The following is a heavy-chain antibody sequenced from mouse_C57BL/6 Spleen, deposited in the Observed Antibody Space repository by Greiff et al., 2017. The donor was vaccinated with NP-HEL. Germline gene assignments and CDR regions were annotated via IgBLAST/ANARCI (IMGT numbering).Heavy chain of an antibody. CDR2: INPSNGGT. J-gene: IGHJ4*01. CDR1: GYTFTSYW. D-gene: IGHD1-1*01. CDR3: AREILRYPYAMDY. Sequence: QVQLQQPGTGLVKPGASVKLSCKASGYTFTSYWMHWVKQRPGQGLEWIGNINPSNGGTNYNEKFKSKATLTVDKSSSTAYMQLSSLTSEDSAVYYCAREILRYPYAMDYWGQGTSVTVSS. V-gene: IGHV1-53*01.